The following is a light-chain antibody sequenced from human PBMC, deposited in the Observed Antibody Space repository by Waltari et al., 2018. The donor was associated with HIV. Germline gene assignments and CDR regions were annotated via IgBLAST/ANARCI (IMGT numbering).Light chain of an antibody. CDR1: QFISTS. CDR3: QQAYSFPHT. J-gene: IGKJ2*01. CDR2: AAS. V-gene: IGKV1-12*01. Sequence: DIQMTPSPSPLSASVGERVTITCRASQFISTSLAWYQQRPSRAPKLLIFAASRLQSGVPSRFSGGGSGTQFTLTINRLQPEDLATYYCQQAYSFPHTFGQGT.